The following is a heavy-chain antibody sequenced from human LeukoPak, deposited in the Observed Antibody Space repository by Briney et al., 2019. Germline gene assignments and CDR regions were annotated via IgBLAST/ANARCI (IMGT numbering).Heavy chain of an antibody. D-gene: IGHD3-22*01. Sequence: ASVKVSSKASGYTFTIYYMHWGRQAPGQGGERMGIINPSGGSTSYAQKFQGRVTMTRDTSTSTVYMELSSLRSEDTAVYYCARDYYDSGGNWFDLWGQGTLVTVSS. CDR2: INPSGGST. V-gene: IGHV1-46*01. CDR3: ARDYYDSGGNWFDL. CDR1: GYTFTIYY. J-gene: IGHJ5*02.